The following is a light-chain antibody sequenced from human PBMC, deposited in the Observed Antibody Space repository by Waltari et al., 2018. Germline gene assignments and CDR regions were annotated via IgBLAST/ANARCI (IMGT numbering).Light chain of an antibody. Sequence: QSALTQPPSASGSPGQSVTISCTGTSSDVGGYNFVSWYQQHPGKAPKLMIYAVSMRPSGAPGPFSGSKSGNTASLTVSGLQAEDEADYYCNSYAGNDNVLFGGGTKLTVL. CDR1: SSDVGGYNF. V-gene: IGLV2-8*01. CDR2: AVS. CDR3: NSYAGNDNVL. J-gene: IGLJ2*01.